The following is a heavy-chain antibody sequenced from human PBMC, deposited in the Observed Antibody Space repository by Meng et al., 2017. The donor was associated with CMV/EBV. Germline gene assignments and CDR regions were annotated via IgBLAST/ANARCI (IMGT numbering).Heavy chain of an antibody. Sequence: CTASGGTFSSYAISWVRQAPGQGLEWMGGIIPIFGTANYAQKFQGRVTITTDESTSTAYMELSSLRSEDTAVYYCARGEQLAPFDYWGQGTLVTVSS. CDR1: GGTFSSYA. D-gene: IGHD6-6*01. CDR2: IIPIFGTA. CDR3: ARGEQLAPFDY. J-gene: IGHJ4*02. V-gene: IGHV1-69*05.